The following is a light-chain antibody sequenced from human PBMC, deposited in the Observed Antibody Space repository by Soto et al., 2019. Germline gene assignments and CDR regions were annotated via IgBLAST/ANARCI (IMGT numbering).Light chain of an antibody. CDR2: DVS. CDR1: SSDVGAYNY. V-gene: IGLV2-11*01. Sequence: QSALTKPRSVSGSPGQSVTISCSGTSSDVGAYNYVSWHQQHPGKAPKLMIYDVSKRPSAVPDRFSASKSGNTASLTISGLQAEDEADYYCCSYAGSYTYVFGTGTKLTVL. J-gene: IGLJ1*01. CDR3: CSYAGSYTYV.